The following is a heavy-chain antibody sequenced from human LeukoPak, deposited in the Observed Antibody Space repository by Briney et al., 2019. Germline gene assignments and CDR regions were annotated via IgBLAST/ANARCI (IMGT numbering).Heavy chain of an antibody. V-gene: IGHV1-24*01. D-gene: IGHD3-3*01. Sequence: ASVKVSCKVSGYILTELSMHWVRQAPGKGLEWMGGFDPEDGETIYAQKFQGRVTMTEDTSTDTAYMELSSLRSEDTAVYYCATATTSPNYHLWSFDYWGQGTLVTVSS. CDR2: FDPEDGET. J-gene: IGHJ4*02. CDR1: GYILTELS. CDR3: ATATTSPNYHLWSFDY.